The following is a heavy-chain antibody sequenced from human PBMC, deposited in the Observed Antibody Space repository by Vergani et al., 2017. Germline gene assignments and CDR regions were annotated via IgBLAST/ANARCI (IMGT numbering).Heavy chain of an antibody. CDR3: ARDRGGNYYDPLYGMDV. CDR2: ISAYNGNT. CDR1: GYTFTSSG. D-gene: IGHD3-22*01. V-gene: IGHV1-18*04. J-gene: IGHJ6*02. Sequence: QVQLVQSGAEVKKPGASVKVSCKASGYTFTSSGISWVRPAPGQGLEWMGWISAYNGNTNYAQKLQGRVTMTTDTSTSTAYMELRSLRSDDTAVYYCARDRGGNYYDPLYGMDVWGQGTTVTVSS.